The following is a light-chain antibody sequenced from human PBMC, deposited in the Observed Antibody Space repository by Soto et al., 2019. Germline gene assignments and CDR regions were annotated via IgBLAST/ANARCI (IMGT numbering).Light chain of an antibody. CDR3: AAWDDSLNGVV. CDR2: SNN. J-gene: IGLJ2*01. V-gene: IGLV1-44*01. CDR1: SSNIGSNT. Sequence: QSVLTQPPSASGTPGQRVTISCSGSSSNIGSNTVNWYQQLPGTAPKLLIYSNNQRPSGVPDRFSGSKSGTSASLAISGLQSEDEADHYCAAWDDSLNGVVFGGRTKLTVL.